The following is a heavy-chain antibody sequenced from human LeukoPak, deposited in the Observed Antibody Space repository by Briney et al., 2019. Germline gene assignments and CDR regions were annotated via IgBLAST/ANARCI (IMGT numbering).Heavy chain of an antibody. J-gene: IGHJ4*02. D-gene: IGHD6-13*01. CDR2: FSTSSSHI. Sequence: GGSLRLSCAASGFTFSSYRMNWVRQAPGKGLEWVSYFSTSSSHIYYADSVKGRFTISRDNAKNSLYLQMNSLRAEDTAVYYCARVDGEGSSWFFDYWGQGTLVTVSS. CDR3: ARVDGEGSSWFFDY. V-gene: IGHV3-21*01. CDR1: GFTFSSYR.